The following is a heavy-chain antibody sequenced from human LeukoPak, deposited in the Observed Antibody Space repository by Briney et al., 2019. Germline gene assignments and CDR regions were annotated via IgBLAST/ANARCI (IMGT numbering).Heavy chain of an antibody. Sequence: GESLEISCKGSGYIFTDYWIGWARQMPGKGLEWMGIICPGDSETRYSPSFQGQVTMSVDKSINTAYLQWSSLKASDTAMYYCARRRQNYYDSRDRGFDPWGQGTLVTVSS. CDR2: ICPGDSET. J-gene: IGHJ5*02. D-gene: IGHD3-22*01. V-gene: IGHV5-51*01. CDR3: ARRRQNYYDSRDRGFDP. CDR1: GYIFTDYW.